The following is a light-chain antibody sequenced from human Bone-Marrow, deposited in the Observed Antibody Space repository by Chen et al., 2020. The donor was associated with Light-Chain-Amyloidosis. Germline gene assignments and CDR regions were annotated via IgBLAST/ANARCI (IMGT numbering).Light chain of an antibody. J-gene: IGLJ3*02. CDR3: QVWDRGSDGPV. V-gene: IGLV3-21*02. CDR2: GDS. Sequence: SYVLTQPSSVSVAPGQTATIAWGGNNIGSTSVHWYQQTPGQAPRLVVYGDSDRPSGIPERVSGYNSATPVTLTISRVEAGDDADYYCQVWDRGSDGPVFGGGTKLTVL. CDR1: NIGSTS.